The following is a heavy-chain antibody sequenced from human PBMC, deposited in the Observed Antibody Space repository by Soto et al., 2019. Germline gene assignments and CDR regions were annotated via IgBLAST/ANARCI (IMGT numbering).Heavy chain of an antibody. J-gene: IGHJ5*02. CDR2: INPSGGST. CDR1: GYTFTSYY. CDR3: ARASYCSSTSCYSPWDWFDP. D-gene: IGHD2-2*02. Sequence: GASVKVSCKASGYTFTSYYMHWVRQAPGQGLEWMGIINPSGGSTSYAQKFQGRVTMTRDTSTSTVYMELSSLRSEDTAVYYCARASYCSSTSCYSPWDWFDPWGQGTLVTVS. V-gene: IGHV1-46*01.